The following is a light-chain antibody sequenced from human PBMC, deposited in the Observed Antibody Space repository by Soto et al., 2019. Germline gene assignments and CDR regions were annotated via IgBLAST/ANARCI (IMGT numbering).Light chain of an antibody. V-gene: IGLV2-14*01. J-gene: IGLJ1*01. CDR2: EVS. CDR3: SSNTINGTV. Sequence: QSALTQPASVSGSPGQSITISCTGTSSDVGAYKTVSWYQQHPGKAPKFMIYEVSNRPSGVPNRFYGSRSGNTASLTISGLQADDEADYFCSSNTINGTVFGTGTKVTVL. CDR1: SSDVGAYKT.